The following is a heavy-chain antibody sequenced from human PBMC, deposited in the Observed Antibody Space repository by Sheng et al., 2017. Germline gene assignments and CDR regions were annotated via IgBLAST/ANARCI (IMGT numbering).Heavy chain of an antibody. J-gene: IGHJ4*02. Sequence: EVQLLESGGGLVQPGGSLRLSCAASGFSFSGHAMIWVRQAPGKGLEWVSAISGSGDDTYYADSVKGRFTVSRDNSKNTLCLQMNSLRAADTAVYYCAKDPWGFRGYFDYWGQGTLVTVSS. CDR2: ISGSGDDT. D-gene: IGHD7-27*01. V-gene: IGHV3-23*01. CDR3: AKDPWGFRGYFDY. CDR1: GFSFSGHA.